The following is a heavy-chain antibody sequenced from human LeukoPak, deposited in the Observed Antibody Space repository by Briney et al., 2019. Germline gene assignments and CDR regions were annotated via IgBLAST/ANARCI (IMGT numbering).Heavy chain of an antibody. CDR2: ISGSGGST. J-gene: IGHJ1*01. D-gene: IGHD2-2*02. Sequence: GGSLRLSCAASGFTFSSYAMSWVRQAPGKGLEWVSAISGSGGSTYYADFVKGRFTISRDNSKNTLYLQMNSLRAEDTAVYYCAKIPRAQDYFQHWGQGTLVTVSS. CDR1: GFTFSSYA. V-gene: IGHV3-23*01. CDR3: AKIPRAQDYFQH.